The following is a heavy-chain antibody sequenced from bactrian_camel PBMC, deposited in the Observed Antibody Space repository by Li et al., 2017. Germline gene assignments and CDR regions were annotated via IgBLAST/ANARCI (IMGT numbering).Heavy chain of an antibody. CDR1: GYGVGSGC. CDR3: ATQAGPRDPWRCQVWLQYNY. CDR2: IDNDGET. Sequence: VQPGGSLRLSCVATGYGVGSGCMGYFRQIPGKEREGVAAIDNDGETNYAASMKDRFTISRDNAKCSLTLQMNSLTPEDTAMYYCATQAGPRDPWRCQVWLQYNYWGQGTQVTVS. D-gene: IGHD1*01. V-gene: IGHV3S26*01. J-gene: IGHJ4*01.